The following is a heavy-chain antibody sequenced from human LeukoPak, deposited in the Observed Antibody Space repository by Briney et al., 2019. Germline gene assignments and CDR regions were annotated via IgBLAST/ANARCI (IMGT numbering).Heavy chain of an antibody. CDR2: IYGGGST. CDR1: GFSVSNKY. CDR3: AKGTEAIHITMVRGVILDAFDI. D-gene: IGHD3-10*01. V-gene: IGHV3-66*01. J-gene: IGHJ3*02. Sequence: GGSLRLSCAASGFSVSNKYINWVRQAPGEGLGWVSVIYGGGSTYYADSVKGRFTISRDNSKDTLYLQMNSLRAEDTAVYYCAKGTEAIHITMVRGVILDAFDIWGQGTMVTVSS.